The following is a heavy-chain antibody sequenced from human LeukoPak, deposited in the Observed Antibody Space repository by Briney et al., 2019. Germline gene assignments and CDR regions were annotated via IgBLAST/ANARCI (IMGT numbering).Heavy chain of an antibody. D-gene: IGHD1-7*01. CDR1: GFTFSSYA. CDR3: AREGDWNYDFSDY. J-gene: IGHJ4*02. CDR2: ISYDGSNK. Sequence: PGGSLRLSCAASGFTFSSYAMRWVRQAPGKGLEWVAVISYDGSNKYYADSVKGRFTISRDNSKNTLYLQMNSLRAEDTAVYYCAREGDWNYDFSDYWGQGTLVTVSS. V-gene: IGHV3-30-3*01.